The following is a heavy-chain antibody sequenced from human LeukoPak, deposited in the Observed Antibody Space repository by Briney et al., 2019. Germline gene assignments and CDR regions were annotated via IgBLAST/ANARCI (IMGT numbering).Heavy chain of an antibody. J-gene: IGHJ6*02. D-gene: IGHD3-3*01. CDR2: ISSSSSYI. CDR3: ARDKMDHVLRFLEWLFNGMDV. Sequence: GGSLRLSCAASGFTFSSYSMNWDRQAPGKGLEWVSSISSSSSYIYYADSVKGRFTISRDNAKNSLYLQMNSLRAEDTAVYYCARDKMDHVLRFLEWLFNGMDVWGQGTTVTVSS. V-gene: IGHV3-21*01. CDR1: GFTFSSYS.